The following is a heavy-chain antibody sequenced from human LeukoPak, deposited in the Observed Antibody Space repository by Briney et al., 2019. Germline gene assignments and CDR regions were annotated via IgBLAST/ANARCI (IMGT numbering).Heavy chain of an antibody. V-gene: IGHV4-39*07. J-gene: IGHJ4*02. CDR2: FYYPAST. CDR1: SGSVSSSGYY. D-gene: IGHD1-1*01. CDR3: ARDGYNYGLDTFDY. Sequence: PSETLSLTCTVSSGSVSSSGYYWGWIRQPPGKGLEWIGSFYYPASTYYNPSLKSRVTISVDTSKNQFSLRLSSVTAADTAMYYCARDGYNYGLDTFDYWGQGTLVTVSS.